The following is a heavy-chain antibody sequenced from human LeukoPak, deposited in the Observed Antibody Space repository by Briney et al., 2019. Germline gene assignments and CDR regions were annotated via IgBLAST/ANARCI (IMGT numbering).Heavy chain of an antibody. D-gene: IGHD5-12*01. CDR2: IYHSGTT. Sequence: PSETLSLTCTVSGGSISSSSYYWGWIRQPPGKGLEWIGSIYHSGTTYYNPSLKSRVTISVDTSKNQFSLRLTSVTAADTALYYCAREGTGYSGYKRFDYWGQGTLVTVSS. CDR1: GGSISSSSYY. J-gene: IGHJ4*02. V-gene: IGHV4-39*07. CDR3: AREGTGYSGYKRFDY.